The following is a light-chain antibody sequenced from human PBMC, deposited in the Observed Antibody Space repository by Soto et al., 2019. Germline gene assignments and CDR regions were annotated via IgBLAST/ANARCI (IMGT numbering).Light chain of an antibody. Sequence: EIVMTQSPGTLSVSPGERATLSCRASQSVGGYLAWYQQKPGQAPRLLIYGPSTRATGIPARFSGSGSGTEFTLTISSLQSEDVAVYYCQQYNNWPRTFGQGTKVEVK. CDR2: GPS. CDR1: QSVGGY. V-gene: IGKV3-15*01. J-gene: IGKJ1*01. CDR3: QQYNNWPRT.